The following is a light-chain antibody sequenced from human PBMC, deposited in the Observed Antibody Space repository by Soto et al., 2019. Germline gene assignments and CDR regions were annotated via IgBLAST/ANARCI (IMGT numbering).Light chain of an antibody. Sequence: EIVLTQSPATLSLSPGERATLSCRASQSVSSYLAWYQQKPGQAPRLLIYDASNRATGIPARFSGSGAGTDFTLTISRLDLEDLVVYYCQQRSNWPFNFGPGTKVDIK. V-gene: IGKV3-11*01. J-gene: IGKJ3*01. CDR2: DAS. CDR3: QQRSNWPFN. CDR1: QSVSSY.